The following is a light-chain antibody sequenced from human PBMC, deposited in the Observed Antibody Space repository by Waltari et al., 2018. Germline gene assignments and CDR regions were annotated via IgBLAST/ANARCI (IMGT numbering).Light chain of an antibody. CDR2: GAS. J-gene: IGKJ1*01. Sequence: EIVLTQSPGTLSLSQGERATLSCRASQSVGTYLAWYQQTPGQAPRLLIYGASNRAAGIPDRFSGSGSGTDFSLTISRLEPEDFAVYYCQKYERLPATFGQGTKVEIK. CDR1: QSVGTY. V-gene: IGKV3-20*01. CDR3: QKYERLPAT.